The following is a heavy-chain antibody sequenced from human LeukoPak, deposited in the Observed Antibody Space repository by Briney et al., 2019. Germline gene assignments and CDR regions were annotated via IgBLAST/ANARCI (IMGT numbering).Heavy chain of an antibody. Sequence: PSETLSLTCTVSGDSISSYYWSWIRQPPGKGLEWIGYISDSGSTNYSPSLKSRVTISVDTSKNQFSLKLSSVTAADAAVYYCAREGAARLIDYWGQGTLVTVSS. J-gene: IGHJ4*02. CDR2: ISDSGST. CDR3: AREGAARLIDY. CDR1: GDSISSYY. D-gene: IGHD6-6*01. V-gene: IGHV4-59*12.